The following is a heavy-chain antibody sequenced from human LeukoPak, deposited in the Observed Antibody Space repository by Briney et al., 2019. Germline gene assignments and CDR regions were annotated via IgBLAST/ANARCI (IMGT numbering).Heavy chain of an antibody. V-gene: IGHV3-21*01. CDR3: ARDRRVYSSSTYDY. CDR1: GFTFSSYS. CDR2: ISSSSSYI. Sequence: SGGSLRLSCAASGFTFSSYSMNWVRQAPGKGLEWVSSISSSSSYIYYADSVKGRFTISRDNAKNSLYLQMNSLRAEDTAVYYCARDRRVYSSSTYDYWGQGTLVTVSS. D-gene: IGHD6-13*01. J-gene: IGHJ4*02.